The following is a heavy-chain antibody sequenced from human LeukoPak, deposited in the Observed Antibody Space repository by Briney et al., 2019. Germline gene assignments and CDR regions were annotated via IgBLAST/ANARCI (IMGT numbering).Heavy chain of an antibody. Sequence: GGSLRLSCAASGFTFSSYGMHWVRQAPGKGLEWVAVIWYDGSNKYYADSVKGRFIISRDNSKNTLYLQMNSLRAEDTAVYYCARDPSRAYYYYMDVWGKGTTVTVSS. J-gene: IGHJ6*03. CDR1: GFTFSSYG. CDR2: IWYDGSNK. CDR3: ARDPSRAYYYYMDV. V-gene: IGHV3-33*01.